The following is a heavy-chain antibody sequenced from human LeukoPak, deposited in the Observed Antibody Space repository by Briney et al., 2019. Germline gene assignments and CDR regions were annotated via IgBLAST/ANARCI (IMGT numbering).Heavy chain of an antibody. V-gene: IGHV5-10-1*01. Sequence: GESLKFSCKGSGYSFTSYWISWVRQMPVKGLEWMGRIDPSDSYTNYSPSFQGHVTISADKSISTAYLQWSSLKASDTAMYYCARRPTYYYDSSAPKGYFDYWGQGTLVTVSS. CDR2: IDPSDSYT. CDR1: GYSFTSYW. CDR3: ARRPTYYYDSSAPKGYFDY. D-gene: IGHD3-22*01. J-gene: IGHJ4*02.